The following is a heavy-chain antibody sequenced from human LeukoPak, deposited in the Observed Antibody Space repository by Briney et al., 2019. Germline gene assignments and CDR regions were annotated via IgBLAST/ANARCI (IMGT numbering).Heavy chain of an antibody. CDR3: ARVSVSYGYFDY. V-gene: IGHV1-69*02. Sequence: SVKVSCKASRGTFSSYTISWVRQAPGQGLEWMGRIIPILGIANYAQKFQGRVTITADKSTSTAYMELSSLRSEDTAVYYCARVSVSYGYFDYWGQGTLVTVSS. D-gene: IGHD5-18*01. CDR1: RGTFSSYT. CDR2: IIPILGIA. J-gene: IGHJ4*02.